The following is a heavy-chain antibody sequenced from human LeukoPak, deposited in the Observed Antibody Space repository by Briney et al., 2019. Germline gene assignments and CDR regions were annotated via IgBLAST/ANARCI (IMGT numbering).Heavy chain of an antibody. J-gene: IGHJ6*03. D-gene: IGHD6-19*01. CDR1: GFTFSSYA. CDR3: AAHRRIAVAGLGPMDV. CDR2: IKQDGSAE. Sequence: PGGSLRLSCAASGFTFSSYAMSWVRQAPGKGLEWVANIKQDGSAEHYVDSVKGRFTISRDNAKNALYLQVDSLRVEDTAVYYCAAHRRIAVAGLGPMDVWGRGTSVTVSS. V-gene: IGHV3-7*01.